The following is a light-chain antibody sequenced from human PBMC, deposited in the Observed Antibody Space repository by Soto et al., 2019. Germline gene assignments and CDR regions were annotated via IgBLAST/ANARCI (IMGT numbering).Light chain of an antibody. J-gene: IGKJ1*01. Sequence: EIVLTQSPATLSLPPGERGTLSCRASQSVGRYLAWDQHKPGQPPRLLIYDTSNRAPCTPCRFGGSGPGTDLTITVSRLEPEDFEICYFVARSVGPWTVGQGNKVEVK. V-gene: IGKV3-11*01. CDR3: VARSVGPWT. CDR2: DTS. CDR1: QSVGRY.